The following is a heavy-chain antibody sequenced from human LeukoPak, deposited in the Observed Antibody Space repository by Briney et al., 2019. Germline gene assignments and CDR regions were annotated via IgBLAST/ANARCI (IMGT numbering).Heavy chain of an antibody. CDR1: GFTVSSNY. CDR3: ARVRSSSWYLDY. D-gene: IGHD6-13*01. Sequence: GGSVRLSCAASGFTVSSNYMSWVRQAPGKGLEWVSVIYSGGSTYYADSVKGRFTISRDNSKNTLYLQMNSLRAEDTAVYYCARVRSSSWYLDYWGQGTLVTVSS. V-gene: IGHV3-53*01. J-gene: IGHJ4*02. CDR2: IYSGGST.